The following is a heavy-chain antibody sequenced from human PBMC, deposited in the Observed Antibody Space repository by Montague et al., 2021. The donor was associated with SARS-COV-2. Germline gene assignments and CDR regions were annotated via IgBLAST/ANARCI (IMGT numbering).Heavy chain of an antibody. CDR2: IYYRGST. CDR1: NGSITSYY. CDR3: AREGLNDWFDP. J-gene: IGHJ5*02. Sequence: SETLSLTCSVSNGSITSYYWSWIRQPPGKRLEWIGYIYYRGSTNYNPSLESRVTISVDTSGNQFSLKLRSMTAADTAVYYCAREGLNDWFDPWGQGTLVIVSS. V-gene: IGHV4-59*01.